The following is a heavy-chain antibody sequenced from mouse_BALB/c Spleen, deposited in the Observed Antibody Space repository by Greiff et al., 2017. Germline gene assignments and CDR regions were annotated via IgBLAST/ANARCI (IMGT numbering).Heavy chain of an antibody. J-gene: IGHJ3*01. CDR1: GFTFSSYA. CDR3: ARGSSTMITTRFAY. D-gene: IGHD2-4*01. Sequence: EVMLVESGGGLVKPGGSLKLSCAASGFTFSSYAMSWVRQTPEKRLEWVASISSGGSTYYPDSVKGRFTISRDNARNILYLQMSSLRSEDTAMYYCARGSSTMITTRFAYWGQGTLVTVSA. V-gene: IGHV5-6-5*01. CDR2: ISSGGST.